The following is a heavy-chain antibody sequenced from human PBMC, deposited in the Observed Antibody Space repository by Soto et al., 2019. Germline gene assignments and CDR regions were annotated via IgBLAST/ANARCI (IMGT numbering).Heavy chain of an antibody. Sequence: GGSLRLSCAASGFTFDDYSIHWVRQAPWKGLEWVSGISWNSVSIGYADSVKGRFTISRDNAKNSLYLQMNSLRSEDTALYYCAKGMGCDFSPLGCFDSCGQGTLVTVSS. D-gene: IGHD5-12*01. CDR1: GFTFDDYS. CDR3: AKGMGCDFSPLGCFDS. CDR2: ISWNSVSI. V-gene: IGHV3-9*01. J-gene: IGHJ4*02.